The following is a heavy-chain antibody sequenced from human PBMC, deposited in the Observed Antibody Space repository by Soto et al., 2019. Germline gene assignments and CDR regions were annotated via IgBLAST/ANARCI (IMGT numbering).Heavy chain of an antibody. CDR3: ARESEDLTSNFDY. CDR2: ISGSGGNT. V-gene: IGHV3-23*04. Sequence: EVQLVQSGGGLVQPGGSLRLSCAASRFTFSNYALTWVRQAPGKGLEWVSTISGSGGNTYYADSMKGRLTVSRDNAKNSVYLEMNSLSAEDTAVYYCARESEDLTSNFDYWGQGTLVTVSS. CDR1: RFTFSNYA. J-gene: IGHJ4*02.